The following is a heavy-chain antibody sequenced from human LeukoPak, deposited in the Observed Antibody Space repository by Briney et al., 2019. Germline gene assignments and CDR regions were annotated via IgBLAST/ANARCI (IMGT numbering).Heavy chain of an antibody. Sequence: GGSLRLSCAASGFTLNNAWMSWVRQAPGKGLEWVGRIKSKTDDGTTDYGAPVKGRFTISRDNSKNTLYLQMNSLRAEDTAVYYCAKFGRRGTAMVMGYFDYWGQGTLVTVSS. V-gene: IGHV3-15*01. D-gene: IGHD5-18*01. J-gene: IGHJ4*02. CDR3: AKFGRRGTAMVMGYFDY. CDR1: GFTLNNAW. CDR2: IKSKTDDGTT.